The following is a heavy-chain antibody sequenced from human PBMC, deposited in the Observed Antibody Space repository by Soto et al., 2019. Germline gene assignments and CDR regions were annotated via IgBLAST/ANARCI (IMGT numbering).Heavy chain of an antibody. D-gene: IGHD1-26*01. Sequence: SETLSLTCTVSGGSISSGGYYWSWIRQHPGKGLEWIGYIYYSGSTYYNPSLKSRVTISVDTSKNQFSLKLSSVTAADTAVYYCARPPATEYYYYYGMDVWGQGTTVTVAS. V-gene: IGHV4-31*03. CDR3: ARPPATEYYYYYGMDV. CDR2: IYYSGST. CDR1: GGSISSGGYY. J-gene: IGHJ6*02.